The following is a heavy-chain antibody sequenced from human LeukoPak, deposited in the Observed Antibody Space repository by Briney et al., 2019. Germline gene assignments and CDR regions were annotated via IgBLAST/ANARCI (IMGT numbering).Heavy chain of an antibody. CDR3: ARSDRAARPFDY. J-gene: IGHJ4*02. V-gene: IGHV1-2*02. CDR2: INPNSGGT. Sequence: APVKVSCKASGYTFTGYYMHWVRQAPGQGLEWMGWINPNSGGTNYAQKFQGRVTMTRDTSISTAYMELSRLRSDDTAVYYCARSDRAARPFDYWGQGTLVTVSS. D-gene: IGHD6-6*01. CDR1: GYTFTGYY.